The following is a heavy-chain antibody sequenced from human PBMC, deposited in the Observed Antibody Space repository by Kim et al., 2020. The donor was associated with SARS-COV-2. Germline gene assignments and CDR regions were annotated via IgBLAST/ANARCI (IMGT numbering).Heavy chain of an antibody. CDR2: ISYSGTT. J-gene: IGHJ6*01. D-gene: IGHD2-15*01. CDR1: GGSIRSSTHY. Sequence: SETLSLTCTVSGGSIRSSTHYWGWIRQPPGKGLEWIGSISYSGTTYYNPSLQSRVTISVYTSKNQFSLKVNSVTAADTAVYYCARHEDLDYYGLDVWGQGTTVTVSS. V-gene: IGHV4-39*01. CDR3: ARHEDLDYYGLDV.